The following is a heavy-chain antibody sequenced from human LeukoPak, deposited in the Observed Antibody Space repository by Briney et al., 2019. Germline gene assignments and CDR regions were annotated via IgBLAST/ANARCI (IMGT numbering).Heavy chain of an antibody. V-gene: IGHV4-34*01. D-gene: IGHD6-6*01. Sequence: PSETLSLTCAVYGGSFSGYYWSWIRQPPGKGLEWIGEINHSGSTNYNPSLKSRVTISVDTSKNQFSLKLSSVTAADTAVYYCARHGIAARHYYYYGMDVWGQGTTVTVSS. CDR2: INHSGST. CDR3: ARHGIAARHYYYYGMDV. CDR1: GGSFSGYY. J-gene: IGHJ6*02.